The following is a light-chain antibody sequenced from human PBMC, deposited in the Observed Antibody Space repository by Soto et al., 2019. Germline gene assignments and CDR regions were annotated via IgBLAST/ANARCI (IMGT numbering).Light chain of an antibody. CDR1: QSVSSN. Sequence: PATLSVNPGERATLSCRASQSVSSNLAWYQQKPGQAPRLLIYGASSRATGIPDRFSGSGSGTDFTLTISSLEPEDFTVYYCQLYEFLPRTFGQ. J-gene: IGKJ1*01. CDR2: GAS. V-gene: IGKV3D-15*02. CDR3: QLYEFLPRT.